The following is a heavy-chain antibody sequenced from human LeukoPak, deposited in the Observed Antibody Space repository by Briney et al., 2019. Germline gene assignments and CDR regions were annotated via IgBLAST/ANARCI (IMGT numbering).Heavy chain of an antibody. Sequence: SETLSLTCTVSGGSISSYYWSWIRQPPGKGLEWIGYIYYSGSTNYNPSLKSRVTISVDTSKNQFSLKLSSVTAADTAVYYCARLVGLPNWFDPWGQGTLVTVSS. CDR3: ARLVGLPNWFDP. V-gene: IGHV4-59*01. J-gene: IGHJ5*02. D-gene: IGHD1-26*01. CDR1: GGSISSYY. CDR2: IYYSGST.